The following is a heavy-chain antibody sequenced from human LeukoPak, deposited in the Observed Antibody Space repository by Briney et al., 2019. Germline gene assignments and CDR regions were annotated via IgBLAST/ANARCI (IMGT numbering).Heavy chain of an antibody. D-gene: IGHD2-2*01. Sequence: GASVKVSCKASGYTFTSYDINWVRQATGQGLEWMGWMNPNSGNTGYAQKFQGRVPMTRNTSISTAYMELSSLRSEDTAVYYCARGGFIHQGPAAMDYDYWGQGTLVTVSS. CDR1: GYTFTSYD. V-gene: IGHV1-8*01. CDR2: MNPNSGNT. J-gene: IGHJ4*02. CDR3: ARGGFIHQGPAAMDYDY.